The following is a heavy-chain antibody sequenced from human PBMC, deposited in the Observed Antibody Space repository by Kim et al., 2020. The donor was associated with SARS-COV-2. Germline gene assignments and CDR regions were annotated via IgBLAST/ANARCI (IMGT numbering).Heavy chain of an antibody. D-gene: IGHD3-22*01. CDR2: IDWDDDK. CDR3: ARIRARYDSSGYLYYFDY. CDR1: GFSLSTSGMC. Sequence: SGPTLVNPTQTLTLTCTFSGFSLSTSGMCVSWIRQPPGKALEWLALIDWDDDKYYSTSLKTRLTISKDTSKNQVVLTMTNMDPVDTATYYCARIRARYDSSGYLYYFDYWGQGTLVTVSS. V-gene: IGHV2-70*01. J-gene: IGHJ4*02.